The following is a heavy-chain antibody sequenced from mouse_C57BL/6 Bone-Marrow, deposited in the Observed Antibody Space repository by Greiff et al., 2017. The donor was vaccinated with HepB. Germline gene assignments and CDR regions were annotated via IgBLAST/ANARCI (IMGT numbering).Heavy chain of an antibody. CDR3: TSIYYGNYWFAY. CDR2: IDPENGDT. Sequence: VQLQQSGAELVRPGASVKLSCTASGFNIKDDYMHWVKQRPEQGLEWIGLIDPENGDTEYASKFQGKATITADTSSNTAYLQLSSLTSEDTAVYYCTSIYYGNYWFAYWGQGTLVTVSA. CDR1: GFNIKDDY. D-gene: IGHD2-1*01. V-gene: IGHV14-4*01. J-gene: IGHJ3*01.